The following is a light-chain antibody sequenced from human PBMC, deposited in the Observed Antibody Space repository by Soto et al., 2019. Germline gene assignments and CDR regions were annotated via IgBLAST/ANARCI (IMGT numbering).Light chain of an antibody. V-gene: IGKV3-11*01. Sequence: EIALTQSPATLSLSPGEGATLSCRASHSVSRYLAWYQQRPGQAPRLLIYDTSNSTTGIPARFSGSGSATDFTRTISSLEPEDFAVYYCPQRNSWPWTFGGGTKVEIK. J-gene: IGKJ4*01. CDR3: PQRNSWPWT. CDR1: HSVSRY. CDR2: DTS.